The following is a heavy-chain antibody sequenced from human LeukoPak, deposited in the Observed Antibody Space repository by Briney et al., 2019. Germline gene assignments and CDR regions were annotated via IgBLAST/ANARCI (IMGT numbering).Heavy chain of an antibody. CDR1: GFTFSSYA. J-gene: IGHJ6*02. CDR2: ISYDGSNK. CDR3: ARAHTDSSWPYYYYYGMDV. D-gene: IGHD6-13*01. V-gene: IGHV3-30-3*01. Sequence: GGSLRLSCAASGFTFSSYAMHWVRQAPGKGLEWVAVISYDGSNKYYADSVKGRFTISRDNSKNTLYLQMNSLRAEDTAVYYCARAHTDSSWPYYYYYGMDVWGQGTTVTVSS.